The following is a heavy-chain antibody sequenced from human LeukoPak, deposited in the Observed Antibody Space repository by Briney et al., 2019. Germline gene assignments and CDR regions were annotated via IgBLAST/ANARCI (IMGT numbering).Heavy chain of an antibody. J-gene: IGHJ4*02. D-gene: IGHD2-8*01. CDR3: ARGPLYMYYFDY. CDR1: GYTFTSYA. Sequence: RASVKVSCKASGYTFTSYAMHWVRQAPGQRLEWMGWINAGNGNTKYSQKFQGRVTITRDTSASTAYMELSSLRSEDTAVYYCARGPLYMYYFDYWGQGTLVTVSS. V-gene: IGHV1-3*01. CDR2: INAGNGNT.